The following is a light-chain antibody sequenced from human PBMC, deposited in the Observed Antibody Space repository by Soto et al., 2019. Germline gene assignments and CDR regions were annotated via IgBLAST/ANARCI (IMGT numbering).Light chain of an antibody. J-gene: IGKJ2*01. V-gene: IGKV3-11*01. CDR3: QQRGNWLDT. CDR2: DAS. CDR1: QSVSGY. Sequence: EIVLTQSPATLSLSPGERATLSCRASQSVSGYLAWYQQKPGQAPRLLIYDASNRATGIPARFSGSGSGTEFTLPISSLEPEDFAVYYCQQRGNWLDTFGQGTKLEIK.